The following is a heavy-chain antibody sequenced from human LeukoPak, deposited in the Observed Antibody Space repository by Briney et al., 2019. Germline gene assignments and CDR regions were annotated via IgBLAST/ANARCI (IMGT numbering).Heavy chain of an antibody. Sequence: SETLSLTCTVSGGSISSSSYYWGWLRQPPGKGLEWIGSIYYSGSTYYNPSLKSRVTISVDTSKNQFSLKLGSVTAADTAVYYCARDSYDILTGYYSDYWGQGTLVTVSS. CDR3: ARDSYDILTGYYSDY. J-gene: IGHJ4*02. CDR2: IYYSGST. CDR1: GGSISSSSYY. D-gene: IGHD3-9*01. V-gene: IGHV4-39*07.